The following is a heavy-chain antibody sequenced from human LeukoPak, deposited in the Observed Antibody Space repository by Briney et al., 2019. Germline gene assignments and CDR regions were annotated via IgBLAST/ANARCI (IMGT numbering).Heavy chain of an antibody. J-gene: IGHJ4*02. CDR3: ARGVTALYYFDS. CDR2: ISGSSTYI. Sequence: GGSLRLSCAASGFSFSNYNMNWVRQAPGKGLEWVSSISGSSTYIYYADSVKGRFTISRDNAKNSLFLQMSSLRAEDTAVYYCARGVTALYYFDSWGQGALVTVSS. V-gene: IGHV3-21*01. CDR1: GFSFSNYN. D-gene: IGHD2-21*02.